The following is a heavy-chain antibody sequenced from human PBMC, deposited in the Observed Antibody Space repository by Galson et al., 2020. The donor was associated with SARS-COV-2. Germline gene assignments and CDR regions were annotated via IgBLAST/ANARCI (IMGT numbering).Heavy chain of an antibody. CDR3: AREGIWFGELNDAFGI. CDR2: IYSGGST. D-gene: IGHD3-10*01. J-gene: IGHJ3*02. Sequence: GGSLRLSCAASGFTVSSNYMSWVRQAPGKGLEWVSVIYSGGSTYYADSVKGRFTISRDNSKNTLYLQMNSLRAEDTAVYYCAREGIWFGELNDAFGIWGQGTMVTVSS. V-gene: IGHV3-53*01. CDR1: GFTVSSNY.